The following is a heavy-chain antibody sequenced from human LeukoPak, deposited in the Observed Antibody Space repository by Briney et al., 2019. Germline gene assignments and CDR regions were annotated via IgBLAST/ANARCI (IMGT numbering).Heavy chain of an antibody. CDR1: GGSFSDYF. Sequence: PSETLSLTCAVFGGSFSDYFWSWIRQPPWKGLEWIGEIDHSGGTNYNPSLKSRVTISVDTSKNQFSLKVTSVTAADAAVYYCARMRGGGIGYSNYMDVWGKGTTVIVSS. CDR3: ARMRGGGIGYSNYMDV. V-gene: IGHV4-34*01. D-gene: IGHD2-15*01. J-gene: IGHJ6*03. CDR2: IDHSGGT.